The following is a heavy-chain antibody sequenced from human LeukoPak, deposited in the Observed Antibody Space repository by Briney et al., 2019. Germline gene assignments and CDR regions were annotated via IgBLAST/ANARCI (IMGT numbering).Heavy chain of an antibody. Sequence: KTSETLSLTCTVSGGSISSYYWSWIRRPPGKGLEWIGYIYYTGSTNYNPCLTSRVNISVDTSKNQFSLNLTSVTAADTAVYYCARWGSIAVARFDYWGQGTLVTVSS. D-gene: IGHD6-6*01. J-gene: IGHJ4*02. CDR3: ARWGSIAVARFDY. V-gene: IGHV4-59*01. CDR2: IYYTGST. CDR1: GGSISSYY.